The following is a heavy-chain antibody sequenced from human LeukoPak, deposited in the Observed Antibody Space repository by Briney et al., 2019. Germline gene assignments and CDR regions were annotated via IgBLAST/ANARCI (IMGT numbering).Heavy chain of an antibody. CDR3: ARDGYSNYGSGGFDY. J-gene: IGHJ4*02. CDR1: GVSISSSNW. D-gene: IGHD4-11*01. Sequence: SETLSLTCAVSGVSISSSNWWSWVRQPPGKGLEWIGEIYHSGSTNYNPSLKSRVTISVDKSKNQFSLKLSSVTAADTAVYYCARDGYSNYGSGGFDYWGQGTLVTVSS. V-gene: IGHV4-4*02. CDR2: IYHSGST.